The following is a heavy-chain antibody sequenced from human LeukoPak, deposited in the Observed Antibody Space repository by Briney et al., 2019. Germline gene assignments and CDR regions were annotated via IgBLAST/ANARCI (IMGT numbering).Heavy chain of an antibody. CDR1: RGTFSSYA. CDR3: ARAYYYDSSGYFPFDY. Sequence: SVKVSCKVSRGTFSSYAISWVRQAPGQGLEWMGGIIPIFNTANYAQKFQGRVTITADESTSTAYMELSSLRSEDTAVYYCARAYYYDSSGYFPFDYWGQGTLVTVSS. CDR2: IIPIFNTA. V-gene: IGHV1-69*13. D-gene: IGHD3-22*01. J-gene: IGHJ4*02.